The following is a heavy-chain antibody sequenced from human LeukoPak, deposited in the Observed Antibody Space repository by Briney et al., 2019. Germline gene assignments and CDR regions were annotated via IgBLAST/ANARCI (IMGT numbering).Heavy chain of an antibody. Sequence: PGGTLRLSCAASGFTFSSYSMNWVRQAPGKGLEWVSYISSSSSTIYYADSVEGRFTISRDNAKNSLYLQMNSLRAEDTAVYYCARDPLPITMVRSRGFDYWGQGTLVSVSS. D-gene: IGHD3-10*01. CDR1: GFTFSSYS. J-gene: IGHJ4*02. CDR2: ISSSSSTI. V-gene: IGHV3-48*01. CDR3: ARDPLPITMVRSRGFDY.